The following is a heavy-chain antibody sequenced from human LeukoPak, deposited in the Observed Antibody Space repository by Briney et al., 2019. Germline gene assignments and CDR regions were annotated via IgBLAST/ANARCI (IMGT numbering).Heavy chain of an antibody. J-gene: IGHJ4*02. V-gene: IGHV3-23*01. CDR1: GFTFSSYA. D-gene: IGHD5-24*01. CDR2: IRGSGAIT. Sequence: PGGSLRLSCAASGFTFSSYAMTWVRQAPGKGLEWVSSIRGSGAITYYADSVKGRFTFSRDNSRNSLYLQMNSLRAEDTALYYCAKAHPSVEMATITLGGYFDYWGQGTLVTVSS. CDR3: AKAHPSVEMATITLGGYFDY.